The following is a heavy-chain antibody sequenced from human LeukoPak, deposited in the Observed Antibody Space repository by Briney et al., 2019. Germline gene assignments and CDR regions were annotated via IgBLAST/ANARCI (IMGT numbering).Heavy chain of an antibody. CDR2: IYYSGST. D-gene: IGHD2-2*01. V-gene: IGHV4-30-4*08. Sequence: SQTLSLTCTVSGGSISSGDYYWSWIRQPPGKGLEWIGYIYYSGSTYYNPSLKSRVTISVDTSKNQLSLKLSSVTAADTAVYYCARFIVVVPAAGWFDPWGQGTLVTVSS. J-gene: IGHJ5*02. CDR3: ARFIVVVPAAGWFDP. CDR1: GGSISSGDYY.